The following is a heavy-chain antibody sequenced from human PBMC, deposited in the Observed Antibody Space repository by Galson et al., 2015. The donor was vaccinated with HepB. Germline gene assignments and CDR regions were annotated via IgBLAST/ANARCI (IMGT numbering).Heavy chain of an antibody. CDR3: ARDQGGTQLWFFFDY. D-gene: IGHD5-18*01. V-gene: IGHV3-30-3*01. J-gene: IGHJ4*02. Sequence: SLRLSCAASGFTFSSYAMHWVRQAPGKGLEWVAVISYDGSNKYYADSVKGRFTISRDNSKNTLYLQMNSLRAEDTAVYYCARDQGGTQLWFFFDYWGQGTLVTVSS. CDR1: GFTFSSYA. CDR2: ISYDGSNK.